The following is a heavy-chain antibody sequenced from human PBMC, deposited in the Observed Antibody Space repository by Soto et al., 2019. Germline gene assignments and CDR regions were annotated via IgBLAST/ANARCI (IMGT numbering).Heavy chain of an antibody. Sequence: ASVKVSCKASGDTFSNYAICWVRQAPGQGLEWIGGIIPILGSANYAQKFQGRVTISADGSTNTANLELSSLRSEDTAVYYCARFKVGTTTDYYYGMDVWGQGTTVTVSS. CDR3: ARFKVGTTTDYYYGMDV. D-gene: IGHD1-26*01. CDR2: IIPILGSA. CDR1: GDTFSNYA. J-gene: IGHJ6*02. V-gene: IGHV1-69*13.